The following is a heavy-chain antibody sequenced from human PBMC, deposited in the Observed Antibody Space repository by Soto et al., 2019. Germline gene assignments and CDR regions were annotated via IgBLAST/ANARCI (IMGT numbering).Heavy chain of an antibody. D-gene: IGHD3-10*01. CDR1: GFTFSDNA. Sequence: EVQLLESGGSLVQPGGSLRLSCAASGFTFSDNAMSWVRQAPGKGLEWVSSLTTTGVNTYSADSVKGRFTISRDNSKNTLYLQMNSLRVEDTAVYYCAKSVLWFGEHFMAWGQGTLVTVTS. CDR3: AKSVLWFGEHFMA. J-gene: IGHJ5*02. CDR2: LTTTGVNT. V-gene: IGHV3-23*01.